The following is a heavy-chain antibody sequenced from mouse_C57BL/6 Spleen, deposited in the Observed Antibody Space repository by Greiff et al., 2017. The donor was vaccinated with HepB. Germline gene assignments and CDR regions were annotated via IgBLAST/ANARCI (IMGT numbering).Heavy chain of an antibody. J-gene: IGHJ4*01. CDR1: EYEFPSHD. D-gene: IGHD1-1*01. V-gene: IGHV5-2*01. CDR3: ARHGAGSSPYYAMDY. CDR2: INSDGGST. Sequence: EVQRVESGGGLVQPGESLKLSCESNEYEFPSHDMSWVRKTPEKRLELVAAINSDGGSTYYPDTMERRFIISRDNTKKTLYLQMSSLRSEDTALYDCARHGAGSSPYYAMDYWGQGTSVTVSS.